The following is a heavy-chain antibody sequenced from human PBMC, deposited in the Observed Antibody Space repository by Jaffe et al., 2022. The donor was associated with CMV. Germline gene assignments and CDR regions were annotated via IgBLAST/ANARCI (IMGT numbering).Heavy chain of an antibody. Sequence: EVQLVESGGGLVQPGGSLRLSCAASGFTFSSYWMSWVRQAPGKGLEWVANIKQDGSEKYYVDSVKGRFTISRDNAKNSLYLQMNSLRAEDTAVYYCARDGITMASRGEDWYFDLWGRGTLVTVSS. V-gene: IGHV3-7*03. J-gene: IGHJ2*01. CDR1: GFTFSSYW. CDR2: IKQDGSEK. CDR3: ARDGITMASRGEDWYFDL. D-gene: IGHD3-10*01.